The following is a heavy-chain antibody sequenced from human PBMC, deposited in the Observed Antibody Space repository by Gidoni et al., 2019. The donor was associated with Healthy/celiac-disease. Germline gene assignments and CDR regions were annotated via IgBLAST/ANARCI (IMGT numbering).Heavy chain of an antibody. J-gene: IGHJ6*02. CDR2: ISSSSSYI. V-gene: IGHV3-21*01. CDR3: ARDDTGPSGYDSLYYYYGMDV. D-gene: IGHD5-12*01. CDR1: GFTFSSYS. Sequence: EVQLVESGGGLVKPGGSLRLSCAASGFTFSSYSMNGVRQAPGKGLEWVSSISSSSSYIYYADSVKGRFTISRDNAKNSLYLQMNSLRAEDTAVYYCARDDTGPSGYDSLYYYYGMDVWGQGTTVTVSS.